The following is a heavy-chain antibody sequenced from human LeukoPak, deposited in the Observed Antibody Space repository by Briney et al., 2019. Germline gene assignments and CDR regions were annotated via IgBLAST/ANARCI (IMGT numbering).Heavy chain of an antibody. J-gene: IGHJ4*02. CDR2: IYYSGTT. CDR3: ARRGYFDSRGYLF. Sequence: NPSETLSLTCTVSGGSIRSTTYFWGWIRQPPGKGLEWIGTIYYSGTTYYDPSLEGRVTISVDTSKNQFSLKLSSVTAADTAVYYCARRGYFDSRGYLFWGQGTLVTVSS. D-gene: IGHD3-22*01. V-gene: IGHV4-39*01. CDR1: GGSIRSTTYF.